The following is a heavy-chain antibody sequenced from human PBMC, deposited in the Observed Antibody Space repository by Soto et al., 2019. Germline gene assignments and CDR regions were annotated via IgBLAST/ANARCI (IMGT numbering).Heavy chain of an antibody. CDR2: ITPIFGNA. Sequence: HVQLVQSGAEVKEPGSSVKGSCTASGNTFSRYALSWVRQAPGQGFEWMGGITPIFGNADYAQKFMGRLTITADPSTSTAYMELTGLRSDDTAVYYCARLEAGSLQDSSGFWGHWGQGTLVIVSS. V-gene: IGHV1-69*01. D-gene: IGHD6-19*01. J-gene: IGHJ1*01. CDR3: ARLEAGSLQDSSGFWGH. CDR1: GNTFSRYA.